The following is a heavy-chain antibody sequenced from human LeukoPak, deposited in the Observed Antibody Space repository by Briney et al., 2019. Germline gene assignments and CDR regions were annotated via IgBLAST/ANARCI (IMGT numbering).Heavy chain of an antibody. V-gene: IGHV3-23*01. D-gene: IGHD3-9*01. CDR1: GFTFSTYG. CDR3: AKTGSRGGTFRPSYYYYYMDV. CDR2: MSDSGTNT. Sequence: GGSLRLSCGASGFTFSTYGMTWVRQAPGKGLEWVSGMSDSGTNTYYADSVKGRFTISRDNSKNTLYLQMNSLRPEDTAVYYCAKTGSRGGTFRPSYYYYYMDVWGEGTTVTISS. J-gene: IGHJ6*03.